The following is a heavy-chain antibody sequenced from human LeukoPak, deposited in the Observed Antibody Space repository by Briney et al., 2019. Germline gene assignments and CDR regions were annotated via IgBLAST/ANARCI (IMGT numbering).Heavy chain of an antibody. Sequence: ASVKVSCKASGGTFSNYAISWVRQAPGQGLEWMGGIIPIFGTANYAQKFRGRVTITADKSTRTAYMELSSLRSEDTAVYYCASRVGSGHGYDYWGQGTLVTVSS. CDR1: GGTFSNYA. CDR3: ASRVGSGHGYDY. V-gene: IGHV1-69*06. J-gene: IGHJ4*02. D-gene: IGHD2-15*01. CDR2: IIPIFGTA.